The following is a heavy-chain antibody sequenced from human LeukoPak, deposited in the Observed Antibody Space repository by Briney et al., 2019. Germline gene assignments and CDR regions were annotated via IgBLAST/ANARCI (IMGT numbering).Heavy chain of an antibody. Sequence: PSETLSLTCAVYGGSFSGYYWSWIRQPPGKGLEWIGEINHSGSTNHNPSLKSRVTISVDTSKNQFSLKLSSVTAADTAVYYCARVRTYYYGSGSYQGYYYGIDVWGQGTTVTVSS. V-gene: IGHV4-34*01. J-gene: IGHJ6*02. CDR2: INHSGST. CDR1: GGSFSGYY. D-gene: IGHD3-10*01. CDR3: ARVRTYYYGSGSYQGYYYGIDV.